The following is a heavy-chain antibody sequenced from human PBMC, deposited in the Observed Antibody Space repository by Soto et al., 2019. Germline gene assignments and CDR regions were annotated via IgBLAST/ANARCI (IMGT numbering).Heavy chain of an antibody. Sequence: SETLSLTCTVSGGSISSYYWSWIRQPPGKGLEWIGYIYYSGSTNYNPSLKSRVTISVDTSKNQFSLKLSSVTAADTAVYYCARIPYCSGGSCYRGYYYYYMDVWGKGTTVTVSS. CDR3: ARIPYCSGGSCYRGYYYYYMDV. V-gene: IGHV4-59*08. CDR2: IYYSGST. CDR1: GGSISSYY. J-gene: IGHJ6*03. D-gene: IGHD2-15*01.